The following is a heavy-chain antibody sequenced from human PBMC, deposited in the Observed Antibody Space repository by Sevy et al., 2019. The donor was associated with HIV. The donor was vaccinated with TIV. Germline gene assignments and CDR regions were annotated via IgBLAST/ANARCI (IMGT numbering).Heavy chain of an antibody. CDR1: GLTSGAFA. CDR2: ISGSGGLT. J-gene: IGHJ5*02. CDR3: AKPNWNFGAHWFDT. V-gene: IGHV3-23*01. Sequence: GGSLRLSCKVTGLTSGAFAMSWVRQTPGKGLEWISSISGSGGLTHYADSVKGRFTISRDKSKGTVDLEMNSLRGDDTAVYYCAKPNWNFGAHWFDTWGQGTLVTVSS. D-gene: IGHD1-7*01.